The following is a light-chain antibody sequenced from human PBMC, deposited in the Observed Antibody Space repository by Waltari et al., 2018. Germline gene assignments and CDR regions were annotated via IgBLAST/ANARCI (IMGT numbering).Light chain of an antibody. CDR2: WAS. CDR1: QRVIYRATNKNY. CDR3: QHYYSTPLA. Sequence: DIVMTQSPDSLTVSLGERVTINCKSSQRVIYRATNKNYLAWYQQKPGQPPKLLIYWASIRETGVPDRFSGSGSGTDFTLTISSLQAEDVAVYYCQHYYSTPLAFGGGTKVEIK. V-gene: IGKV4-1*01. J-gene: IGKJ4*01.